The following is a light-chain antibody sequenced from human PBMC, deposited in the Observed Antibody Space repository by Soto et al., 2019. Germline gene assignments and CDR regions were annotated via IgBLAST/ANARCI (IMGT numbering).Light chain of an antibody. CDR3: MQATQFPQT. V-gene: IGKV2-24*01. CDR2: EIS. CDR1: QSLVHSNGKTY. Sequence: DIVMTQTPLSSPVTLGQPASISCRSSQSLVHSNGKTYLSWLQQRPGQPPRLLIYEISKRFSGVPDRFSGSGAGTDFTLRISRVEAEDVGVYYCMQATQFPQTFGQGTKVEIK. J-gene: IGKJ1*01.